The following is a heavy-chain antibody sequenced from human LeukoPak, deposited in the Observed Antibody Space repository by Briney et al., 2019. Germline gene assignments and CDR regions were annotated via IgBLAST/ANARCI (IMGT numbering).Heavy chain of an antibody. CDR2: IYYSGST. CDR1: GGSISSSSYY. V-gene: IGHV4-39*07. J-gene: IGHJ6*03. Sequence: SETLSLTCTVSGGSISSSSYYWGWIRQPPGKGLEWIGSIYYSGSTYYNPSLKSRVTISLDTSENQFSLRLTSVTATDTALYYCARAYCGGDDCDTHYMDVWGKGTTVTVSS. D-gene: IGHD2-21*01. CDR3: ARAYCGGDDCDTHYMDV.